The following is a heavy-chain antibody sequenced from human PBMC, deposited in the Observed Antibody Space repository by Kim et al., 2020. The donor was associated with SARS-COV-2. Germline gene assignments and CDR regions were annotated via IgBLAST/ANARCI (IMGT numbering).Heavy chain of an antibody. Sequence: GGSLRLSCAASGFTFSNYAMHWVRQAPGKGLEWVAIISYDGSNKYYADSVKGRFTISRDSSKNTLYLQMNSLRTEDTAVYYCARALGSSSWYEYTLDYWG. J-gene: IGHJ4*01. CDR1: GFTFSNYA. CDR2: ISYDGSNK. CDR3: ARALGSSSWYEYTLDY. D-gene: IGHD6-13*01. V-gene: IGHV3-30-3*01.